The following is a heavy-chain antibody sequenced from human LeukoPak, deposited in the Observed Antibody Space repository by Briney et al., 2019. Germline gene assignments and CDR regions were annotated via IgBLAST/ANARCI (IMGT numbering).Heavy chain of an antibody. CDR1: GFTFSSYS. D-gene: IGHD4-17*01. Sequence: PGGSLRLSCAASGFTFSSYSMNWVRQAPGKGLEWVSSISSSSSYIYYADSVKGRFTISRDNAKNSLYLQMNSLRAEDTAVYYCARAGPYDYGAHGPLDYWGQGTLVTVSS. CDR2: ISSSSSYI. J-gene: IGHJ4*02. V-gene: IGHV3-21*01. CDR3: ARAGPYDYGAHGPLDY.